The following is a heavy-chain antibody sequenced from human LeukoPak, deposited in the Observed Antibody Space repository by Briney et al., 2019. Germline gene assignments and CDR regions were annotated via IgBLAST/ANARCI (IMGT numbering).Heavy chain of an antibody. CDR2: ISSSSSTI. J-gene: IGHJ3*02. D-gene: IGHD2-15*01. CDR3: ARVCSGGSCYSYAFDI. V-gene: IGHV3-48*01. Sequence: GGSLRLSCAASGFTFSSYSMNWVRQAPGKGLEWVSYISSSSSTIYYADSVKGRFTISRDNAKNSLYLQMNSLRVEDTAVYYCARVCSGGSCYSYAFDIWGQGTMVAVSS. CDR1: GFTFSSYS.